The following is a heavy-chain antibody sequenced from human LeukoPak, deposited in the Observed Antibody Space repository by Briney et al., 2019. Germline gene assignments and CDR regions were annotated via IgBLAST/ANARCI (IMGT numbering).Heavy chain of an antibody. D-gene: IGHD3-9*01. CDR1: GFTFSSYA. CDR3: ARELTGTHAFDI. J-gene: IGHJ3*02. Sequence: PGGSLRLSCAASGFTFSSYAMHWVRQAPGKGLEWVAVISYDGSNKYYADSVKGRFTISRDNSKNTPNLQMNSLRAEDTAVYYCARELTGTHAFDIWGQGTMVTVSS. CDR2: ISYDGSNK. V-gene: IGHV3-30-3*01.